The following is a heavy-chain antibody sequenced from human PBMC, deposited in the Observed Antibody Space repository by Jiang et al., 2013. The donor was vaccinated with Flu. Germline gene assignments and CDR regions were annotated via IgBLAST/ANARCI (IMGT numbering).Heavy chain of an antibody. CDR3: ATESPYYTSETGDFDF. V-gene: IGHV3-15*01. CDR2: VKSKAGGGTT. D-gene: IGHD3-10*01. CDR1: GFIFRNAW. Sequence: AASGFIFRNAWMSWLRQAPGKGLEWVGRVKSKAGGGTTDYAESVKGRITISRDDSKKTIYLQLSSLKIDDTAVYYCATESPYYTSETGDFDFWGQGTLVTVSS. J-gene: IGHJ4*02.